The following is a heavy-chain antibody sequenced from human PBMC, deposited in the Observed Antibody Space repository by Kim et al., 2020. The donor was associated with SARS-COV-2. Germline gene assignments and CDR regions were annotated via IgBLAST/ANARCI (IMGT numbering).Heavy chain of an antibody. CDR2: IGTAGDT. J-gene: IGHJ6*02. Sequence: GVSLRLSCAASGFTFSSYDMHWVRQATGKGLEWVSAIGTAGDTYYPGSVKGRFTISRENAKNSLYLQMNSLRAGDTAVYYCARAGVVPAAGGYYYYGMDVWGQGTTVTVSS. V-gene: IGHV3-13*01. D-gene: IGHD2-2*01. CDR1: GFTFSSYD. CDR3: ARAGVVPAAGGYYYYGMDV.